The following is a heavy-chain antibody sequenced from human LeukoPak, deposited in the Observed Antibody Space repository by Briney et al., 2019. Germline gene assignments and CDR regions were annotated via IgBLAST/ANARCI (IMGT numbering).Heavy chain of an antibody. CDR2: ISHIGTT. V-gene: IGHV4-38-2*01. J-gene: IGHJ2*01. CDR3: ARRFVVVVGATSHWYIDL. D-gene: IGHD2-15*01. Sequence: SETLSLTCAVSGYSISSVYYWGWIRQPPGKGLEWVGSISHIGTTYSNPSLKSRVTISADTSKSRFSLKLSSVTAADTAVYYCARRFVVVVGATSHWYIDLWGRGTLVTVSS. CDR1: GYSISSVYY.